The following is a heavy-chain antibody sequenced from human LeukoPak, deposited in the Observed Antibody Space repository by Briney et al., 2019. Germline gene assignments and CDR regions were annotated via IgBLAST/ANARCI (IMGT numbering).Heavy chain of an antibody. CDR1: GFTFSSYA. CDR2: ISGRGGDT. CDR3: AQVGYSYDTSGYPSYFDY. D-gene: IGHD3-22*01. Sequence: PGGSLRLSCAASGFTFSSYAMSWVRQAPGKGLEWVSEISGRGGDTYYADSVKGRFTTSRDNSKNTLYLQMNSLRAEDTAVFYCAQVGYSYDTSGYPSYFDYWGQGTLVTVSS. J-gene: IGHJ4*02. V-gene: IGHV3-23*01.